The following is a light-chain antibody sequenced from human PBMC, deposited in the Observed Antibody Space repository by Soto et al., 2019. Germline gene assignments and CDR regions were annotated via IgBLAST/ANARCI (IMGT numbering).Light chain of an antibody. CDR2: LGS. J-gene: IGKJ4*01. CDR1: QSLLHSNGFNY. V-gene: IGKV2-28*01. Sequence: DLVMTQSPLSLPVTPGEPASISCKSSQSLLHSNGFNYVDWYLQKPGQSPQLLIYLGSNRASGVPDRFSGSGSGTDFTLKISRVEAEDVGVYYCMQVSQTLTFGGGTKVEIK. CDR3: MQVSQTLT.